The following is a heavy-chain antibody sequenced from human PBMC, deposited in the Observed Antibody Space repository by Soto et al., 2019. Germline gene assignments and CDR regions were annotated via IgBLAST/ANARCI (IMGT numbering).Heavy chain of an antibody. Sequence: SVKVSCKASGGTFSSYAISWVRQAPGQGLEWMGGIIPIFGTANYAQKFQGRVTMTRDTSISTAYMELSRLRSDDTAVYYCARRRYCSSTSCSEGAFDIWG. J-gene: IGHJ3*02. CDR1: GGTFSSYA. D-gene: IGHD2-2*01. CDR2: IIPIFGTA. V-gene: IGHV1-69*05. CDR3: ARRRYCSSTSCSEGAFDI.